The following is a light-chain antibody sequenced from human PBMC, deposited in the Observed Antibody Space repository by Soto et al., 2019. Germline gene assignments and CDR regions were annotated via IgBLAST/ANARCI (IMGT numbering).Light chain of an antibody. Sequence: EIVMTQSPATLSVSPGERCTLSCRASQSVSSNLAWYQQKPGQAPRLLIYGASTRATGIPARFSGSGSGTEFTLTISSLQSEDFAVYYCQQYGSSPLISFGQGTRLEI. V-gene: IGKV3-15*01. CDR2: GAS. CDR3: QQYGSSPLIS. CDR1: QSVSSN. J-gene: IGKJ5*01.